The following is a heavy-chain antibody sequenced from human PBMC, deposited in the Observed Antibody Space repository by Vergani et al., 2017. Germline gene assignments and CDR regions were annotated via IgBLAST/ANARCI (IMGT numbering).Heavy chain of an antibody. V-gene: IGHV4-34*01. D-gene: IGHD4-11*01. CDR3: ARVNTETNGHLYYYYYMDV. CDR1: GGSFTSYH. Sequence: QVQLQQWGGGLLKPSETLSLTCVVNGGSFTSYHWTWIRQSPGEGLEWVGDINHTGRPDYNPSLESRLTMSVDKSRNQFSLKLNSVTATDTAIYFCARVNTETNGHLYYYYYMDVWGQGTAVTVS. J-gene: IGHJ6*03. CDR2: INHTGRP.